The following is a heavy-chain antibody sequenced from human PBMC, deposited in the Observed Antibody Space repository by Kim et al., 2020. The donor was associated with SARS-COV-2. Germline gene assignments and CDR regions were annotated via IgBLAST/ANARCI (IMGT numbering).Heavy chain of an antibody. J-gene: IGHJ6*02. D-gene: IGHD6-13*01. V-gene: IGHV6-1*01. CDR3: ARLRIAAAGGMDV. Sequence: YAVSGKSRMNINPDTSKNQFSLQLNSVTPEDTAVYYCARLRIAAAGGMDVWGQGTTVTVSS.